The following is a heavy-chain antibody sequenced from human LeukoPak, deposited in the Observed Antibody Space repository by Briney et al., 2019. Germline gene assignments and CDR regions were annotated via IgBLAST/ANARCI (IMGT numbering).Heavy chain of an antibody. D-gene: IGHD2-21*02. J-gene: IGHJ1*01. CDR2: IYPGDSDT. CDR1: GYSFTSYW. Sequence: KSGESLKISCKGSGYSFTSYWIGWVRQMPGKGLEWMGIIYPGDSDTRYSPSFQGQVTISADKSISTAYLQWSSLKASDTAMYYCARLRGPYCGGDCYPGYFQHWGQGTLVTVSS. V-gene: IGHV5-51*01. CDR3: ARLRGPYCGGDCYPGYFQH.